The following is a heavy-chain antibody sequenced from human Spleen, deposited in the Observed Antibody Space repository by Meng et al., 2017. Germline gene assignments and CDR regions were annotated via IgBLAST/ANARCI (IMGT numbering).Heavy chain of an antibody. D-gene: IGHD3-10*01. Sequence: GSLRLSCTVSGDSISGYYWSWIRQSPGKGLEWIGYIYYSGSTNYNPFLKSRVTISLDTSKNQFSLKLSSVTAADTALYYCAREKEGSGRADAFDIWGQGTTVTVSS. CDR3: AREKEGSGRADAFDI. V-gene: IGHV4-59*12. CDR1: GDSISGYY. CDR2: IYYSGST. J-gene: IGHJ3*02.